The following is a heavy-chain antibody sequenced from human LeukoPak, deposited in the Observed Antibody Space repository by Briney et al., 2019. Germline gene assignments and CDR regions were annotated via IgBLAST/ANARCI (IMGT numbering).Heavy chain of an antibody. D-gene: IGHD5-18*01. Sequence: PGGSLRLSCAASGFSLSNYAVSWVRQAPGKGLEWVSAISSGGTTYYADSVKGRFTIPRDISKNTMYLQMNSLRSEDTAVYYCAKEGYTYPYYGKDVWGQGTTVTVSS. CDR2: ISSGGTT. V-gene: IGHV3-23*01. J-gene: IGHJ6*02. CDR1: GFSLSNYA. CDR3: AKEGYTYPYYGKDV.